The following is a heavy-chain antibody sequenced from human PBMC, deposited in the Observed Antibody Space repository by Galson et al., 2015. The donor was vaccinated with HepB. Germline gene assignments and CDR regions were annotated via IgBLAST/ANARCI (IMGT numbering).Heavy chain of an antibody. CDR3: AKSGYCSSTSCYLDY. CDR1: GFTFSSYG. CDR2: ISYDGSNK. J-gene: IGHJ4*02. D-gene: IGHD2-2*01. V-gene: IGHV3-30*18. Sequence: SLRLSCAASGFTFSSYGMHWVRQAPGKGLEWVAVISYDGSNKYYADSVKGRFTISRDNSKNTLYLQMNSLRAEDTAVYYCAKSGYCSSTSCYLDYWGQGTLVTVSS.